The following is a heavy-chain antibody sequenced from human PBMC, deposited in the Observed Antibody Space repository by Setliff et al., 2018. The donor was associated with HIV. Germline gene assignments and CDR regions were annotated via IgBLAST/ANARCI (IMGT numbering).Heavy chain of an antibody. CDR1: GGTFSSYA. CDR3: ARDSRDIVVVIAPEPEPYYYYGMDV. J-gene: IGHJ6*04. CDR2: IIPIFGTA. Sequence: SVKVSCKASGGTFSSYAISWVRQAPGQGLEWMGRIIPIFGTANYAQKFQGRVTITRNTFISTAYMELSSLRSEDTAVYYCARDSRDIVVVIAPEPEPYYYYGMDVWGEGTTVTVSS. D-gene: IGHD2-15*01. V-gene: IGHV1-69*05.